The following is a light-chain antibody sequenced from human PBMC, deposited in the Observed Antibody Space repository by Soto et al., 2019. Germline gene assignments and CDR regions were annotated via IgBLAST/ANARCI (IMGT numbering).Light chain of an antibody. J-gene: IGLJ1*01. CDR1: SSDVGSYNL. CDR2: GRT. V-gene: IGLV2-23*01. Sequence: QSVLTQPASVSGSPGQSITISCPGTSSDVGSYNLVSWYRQHPGEAPKLMIYGRTKRPSGVSHRFSGSKSGNTASLTISGLQAEDEADYYCCSYAGITTYYVFGSGTKVTVL. CDR3: CSYAGITTYYV.